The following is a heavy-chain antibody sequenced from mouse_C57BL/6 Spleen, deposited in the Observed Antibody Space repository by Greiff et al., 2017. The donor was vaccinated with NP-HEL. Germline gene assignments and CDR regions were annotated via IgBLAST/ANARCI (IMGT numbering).Heavy chain of an antibody. D-gene: IGHD1-1*01. CDR2: FDPNGGGT. J-gene: IGHJ4*01. CDR3: ARPPYYGSGGYAMDY. V-gene: IGHV1-72*01. CDR1: GYPFPTYW. Sequence: VQLQQSGAELVKPGASVRLSCKASGYPFPTYWIPWVKRRPGRGLGWIGRFDPNGGGTKYNEKFKSKAPLTVDKPSSTAYMQLSSLTSEDSAVYYCARPPYYGSGGYAMDYWGQGTSVTVSS.